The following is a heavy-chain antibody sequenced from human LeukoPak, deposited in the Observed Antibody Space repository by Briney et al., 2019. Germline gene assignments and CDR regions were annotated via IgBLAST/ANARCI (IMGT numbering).Heavy chain of an antibody. J-gene: IGHJ4*02. Sequence: SETLSLTCAVSGDSISNYDWSWIRQPPGKGLEWIGYIYTSGSTNYNPSLKRRVTISADTSKNQSSLKLSSVTDADSGVYYCARLTRLSTSPDRYYLDYWGQGTLVTVSS. V-gene: IGHV4-4*08. CDR2: IYTSGST. D-gene: IGHD6-6*01. CDR1: GDSISNYD. CDR3: ARLTRLSTSPDRYYLDY.